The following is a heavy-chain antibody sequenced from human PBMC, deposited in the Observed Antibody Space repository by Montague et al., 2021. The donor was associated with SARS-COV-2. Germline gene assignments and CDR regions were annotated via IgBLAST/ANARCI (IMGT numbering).Heavy chain of an antibody. CDR3: AKRYCSGGSCYSGFDP. J-gene: IGHJ5*02. V-gene: IGHV3-23*01. D-gene: IGHD2-15*01. Sequence: SLRLSCAASGFTFSSYAMSWVRQAPGKGLEWVSAISGSGGSTYYADSVKGRFTISRDNSKNTLCLQMNSLRAEDTAVYYCAKRYCSGGSCYSGFDPWGQRTLVTVSS. CDR2: ISGSGGST. CDR1: GFTFSSYA.